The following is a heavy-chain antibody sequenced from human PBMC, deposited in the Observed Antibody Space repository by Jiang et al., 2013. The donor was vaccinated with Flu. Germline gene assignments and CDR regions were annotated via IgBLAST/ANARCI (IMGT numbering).Heavy chain of an antibody. CDR3: ARGITAVPYYYYGMDV. J-gene: IGHJ6*02. CDR1: GDSVSSNSAA. CDR2: TYYRSKWYN. D-gene: IGHD2-21*02. Sequence: SGDSVSSNSAAWNWIRQSPSRGLEWLGRTYYRSKWYNDYAVSVKSRITINPDTSKNQFSLQLNSVTPEDTAVYYCARGITAVPYYYYGMDVWGQGTTVTVSS. V-gene: IGHV6-1*01.